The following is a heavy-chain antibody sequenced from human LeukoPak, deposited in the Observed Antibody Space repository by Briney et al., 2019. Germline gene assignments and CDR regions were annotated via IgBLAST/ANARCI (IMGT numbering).Heavy chain of an antibody. Sequence: GGSLRLSCAASGFTFSSYWMHWVRQVPGKGLVWVSRIHSDGSITTYADSVKGRFTISRDNAKNTLYLQMNSLRAEDTAVYYCARDFPSGRFDPWGQGTLVTVSS. V-gene: IGHV3-74*01. J-gene: IGHJ5*02. CDR1: GFTFSSYW. CDR2: IHSDGSIT. CDR3: ARDFPSGRFDP.